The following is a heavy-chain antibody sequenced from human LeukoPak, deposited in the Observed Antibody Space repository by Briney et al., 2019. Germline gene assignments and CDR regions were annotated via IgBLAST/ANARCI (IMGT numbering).Heavy chain of an antibody. Sequence: GGSLRLSCAASGFTLSSYWIHWVRQAPGQGLVWVSRINTDGSTTTYADSVKGRFTISRDNAKNTVYLQMNSPRAEDTAVYYCARPPGSWYFDYWGQGTLVTVSS. D-gene: IGHD6-13*01. CDR2: INTDGSTT. CDR3: ARPPGSWYFDY. CDR1: GFTLSSYW. J-gene: IGHJ4*02. V-gene: IGHV3-74*01.